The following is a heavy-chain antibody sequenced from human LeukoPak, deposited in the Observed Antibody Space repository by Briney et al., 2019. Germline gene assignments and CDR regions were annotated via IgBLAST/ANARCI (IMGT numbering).Heavy chain of an antibody. Sequence: ASVKVSCKASGYTFTGYYMHWVRQARGQRLEWIGWIVVGSGNTNYAQKFQERVTITRDMSTSTAYMELSSLRSEDTAVYYCAAFRGIAAAGIDYWGQGTLVTVSS. V-gene: IGHV1-58*02. CDR2: IVVGSGNT. D-gene: IGHD6-13*01. CDR1: GYTFTGYY. J-gene: IGHJ4*02. CDR3: AAFRGIAAAGIDY.